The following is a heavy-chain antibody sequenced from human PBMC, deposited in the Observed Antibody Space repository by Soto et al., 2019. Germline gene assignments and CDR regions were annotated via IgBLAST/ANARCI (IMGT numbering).Heavy chain of an antibody. V-gene: IGHV1-58*01. D-gene: IGHD3-22*01. CDR3: AARTGYYDSSGYLASDAFDI. J-gene: IGHJ3*02. CDR1: GFTFTSSA. Sequence: SVKVSCKAPGFTFTSSAVQWVRQARGQRLEWIGWIVVGSGNTNYAQKFQERVTITRDMSTSTAYMELSSLRSEDTAVYYCAARTGYYDSSGYLASDAFDIWGQGTMVTVSS. CDR2: IVVGSGNT.